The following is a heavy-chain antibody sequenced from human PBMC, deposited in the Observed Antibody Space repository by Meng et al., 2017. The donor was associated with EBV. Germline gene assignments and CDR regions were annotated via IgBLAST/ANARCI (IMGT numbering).Heavy chain of an antibody. CDR1: XDSISSFYY. Sequence: QLQLRESGPGQVKPSXXXXLTXXVXXDSISSFYYWGWIRQPPGRGLEWIGSVHYTGSTYYSPSLKSRVTVSADTSKNQFSLRLTSVTAADTAVYYCARPFPSWQSPRLDPFGAWGQGTLVTVSS. V-gene: IGHV4-39*01. CDR3: ARPFPSWQSPRLDPFGA. D-gene: IGHD6-19*01. CDR2: VHYTGST. J-gene: IGHJ5*02.